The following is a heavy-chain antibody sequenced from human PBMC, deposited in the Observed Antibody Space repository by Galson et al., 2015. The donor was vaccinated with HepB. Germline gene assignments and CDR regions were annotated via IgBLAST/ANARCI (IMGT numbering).Heavy chain of an antibody. V-gene: IGHV3-64D*06. J-gene: IGHJ4*02. CDR1: GFTFSSYA. CDR3: VKDPGLGWSPFDY. CDR2: ISSNGGST. Sequence: SLRLSCAASGFTFSSYAMHWVRQAPGKGLEYVSAISSNGGSTYYADSVKGRFTISRDNSKNTLYLQMSSLRAEDTAVYYCVKDPGLGWSPFDYWGQGTLVTVSS. D-gene: IGHD6-19*01.